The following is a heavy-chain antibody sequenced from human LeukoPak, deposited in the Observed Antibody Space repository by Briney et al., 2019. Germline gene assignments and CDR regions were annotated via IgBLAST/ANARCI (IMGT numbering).Heavy chain of an antibody. CDR1: GGSISSYY. J-gene: IGHJ4*02. Sequence: SETLSLTCTVSGGSISSYYWSWIRQPPGEGLEWIGYIYYSGSTNYNPSLKSRVTISVDTSKNQFSLKLSSVTAADTAVYYCARGKLSSADGVDYWGQGTLVTVSS. V-gene: IGHV4-59*08. CDR2: IYYSGST. CDR3: ARGKLSSADGVDY. D-gene: IGHD6-6*01.